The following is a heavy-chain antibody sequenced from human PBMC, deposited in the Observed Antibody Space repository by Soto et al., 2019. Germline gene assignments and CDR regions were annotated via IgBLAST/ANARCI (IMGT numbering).Heavy chain of an antibody. CDR1: GFTFSSYA. Sequence: PWGSLRLSCAASGFTFSSYALSWVRQAPGKGLEWVSAISGSGGSTYYADSVKGRFTISRDNSKNTLYLQMNSLRAEDTAVYYCAKDTVQGWFRELLCISDYWGQGTLVTVSS. J-gene: IGHJ4*02. D-gene: IGHD1-26*01. V-gene: IGHV3-23*01. CDR2: ISGSGGST. CDR3: AKDTVQGWFRELLCISDY.